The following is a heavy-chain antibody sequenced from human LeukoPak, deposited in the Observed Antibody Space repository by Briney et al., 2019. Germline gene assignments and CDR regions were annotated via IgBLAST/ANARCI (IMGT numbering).Heavy chain of an antibody. V-gene: IGHV5-51*01. D-gene: IGHD1-26*01. CDR1: GSRFTSYW. Sequence: GEPLQISCQGSGSRFTSYWISWVRPLPGKGLEWMGIIYPGDSDTRYSPSFQGQVTISADKSISTAYLQWSSLKASDTAMYYCATRQGAYYYYGMDVWGQGTTVTVSS. CDR3: ATRQGAYYYYGMDV. CDR2: IYPGDSDT. J-gene: IGHJ6*02.